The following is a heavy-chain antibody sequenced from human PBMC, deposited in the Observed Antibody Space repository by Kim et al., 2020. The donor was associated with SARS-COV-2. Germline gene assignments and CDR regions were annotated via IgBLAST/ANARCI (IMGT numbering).Heavy chain of an antibody. V-gene: IGHV3-9*01. Sequence: GGSLRLSCAASGFTFDDYAMHWVRQAPGKGLEWVSGISWNSGSIGYADSVKGRFTISRDNAKNSLYLQMNSLRAEDTALYYCAKDPRDGANSSSWGAFDYWGQGTLVTVSS. CDR2: ISWNSGSI. D-gene: IGHD6-13*01. CDR3: AKDPRDGANSSSWGAFDY. J-gene: IGHJ4*02. CDR1: GFTFDDYA.